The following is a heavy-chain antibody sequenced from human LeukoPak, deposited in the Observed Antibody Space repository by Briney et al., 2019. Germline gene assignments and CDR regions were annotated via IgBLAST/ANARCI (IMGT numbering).Heavy chain of an antibody. Sequence: ASVKVSCKVSGYTLTELSMHWVRHAPGKGLEWMGGFVPEDGETIYAQKFQGRVTMTEDTSTDTAYMELSSLRSEDTAVYYCATLGGPYCRGDCDSDYWGQGTLVTVSS. CDR2: FVPEDGET. D-gene: IGHD2-21*02. V-gene: IGHV1-24*01. J-gene: IGHJ4*02. CDR3: ATLGGPYCRGDCDSDY. CDR1: GYTLTELS.